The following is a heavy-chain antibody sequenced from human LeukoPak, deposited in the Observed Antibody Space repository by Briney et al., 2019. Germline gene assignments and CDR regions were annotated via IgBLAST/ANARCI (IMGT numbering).Heavy chain of an antibody. D-gene: IGHD2-2*01. CDR3: ARGGMPSAPPAEYFRY. J-gene: IGHJ1*01. V-gene: IGHV3-64*02. CDR1: GFTLSHYN. CDR2: ISFNGGST. Sequence: GGSLRLSCVASGFTLSHYNLHWVRQAPGKGLECVSGISFNGGSTSYADSVRGRFIISRDESKNTVYLQMGSLRDEDMAVYYCARGGMPSAPPAEYFRYWGQGTLVTVSS.